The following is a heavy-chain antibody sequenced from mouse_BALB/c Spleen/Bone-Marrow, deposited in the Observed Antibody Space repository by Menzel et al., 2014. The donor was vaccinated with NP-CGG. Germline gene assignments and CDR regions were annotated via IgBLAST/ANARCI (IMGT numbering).Heavy chain of an antibody. CDR1: GYTFSDYT. J-gene: IGHJ2*01. CDR3: ARGRWYY. D-gene: IGHD2-3*01. CDR2: VNPNIGGT. V-gene: IGHV1-22*01. Sequence: EVQLQESGPELVKPGASVKISCKTSGYTFSDYTLHWVKQSHGKSLEWIGGVNPNIGGTSYNQKFKGKASLTVNKSSTTAYMELRSLTSDDSAVYYCARGRWYYWGQGTTLTVSS.